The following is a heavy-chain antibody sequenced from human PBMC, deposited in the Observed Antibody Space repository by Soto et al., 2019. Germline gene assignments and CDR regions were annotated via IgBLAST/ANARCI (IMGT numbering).Heavy chain of an antibody. Sequence: SETLSLTCTVSGGSISSYYWSWIRQPPGKGLEWIGFIYYSGSTKYNPSLKSRVTISVDTSQNQLSLKLSSVTAADTAVYYCARESAGSGKNNWFDPWGQGALVTVSS. CDR3: ARESAGSGKNNWFDP. CDR2: IYYSGST. J-gene: IGHJ5*02. V-gene: IGHV4-59*01. CDR1: GGSISSYY. D-gene: IGHD3-10*01.